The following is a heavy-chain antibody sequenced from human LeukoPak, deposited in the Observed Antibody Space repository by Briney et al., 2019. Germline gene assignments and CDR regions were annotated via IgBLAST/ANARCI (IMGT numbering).Heavy chain of an antibody. CDR1: GFTVSSNY. J-gene: IGHJ6*02. CDR2: IYSGGST. Sequence: GGSLRLSCAASGFTVSSNYMSWVRQAPGKGLEWVSVIYSGGSTYYADSVKGRFTISRDNSKDTLYLQMNSLRAEDTAVYYCARAVVDYYYGMDVWGQGTTVTVSS. D-gene: IGHD2-15*01. V-gene: IGHV3-66*01. CDR3: ARAVVDYYYGMDV.